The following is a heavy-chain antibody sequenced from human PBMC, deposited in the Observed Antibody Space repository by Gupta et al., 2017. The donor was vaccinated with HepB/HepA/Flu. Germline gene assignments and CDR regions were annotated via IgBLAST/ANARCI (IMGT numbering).Heavy chain of an antibody. V-gene: IGHV3-23*01. D-gene: IGHD3-3*01. CDR1: GFAFSRYS. CDR3: AKHPPAEEWLFMV. CDR2: ISGTGGNT. Sequence: QLLESGGGLVQPGGSLRLSCAASGFAFSRYSMSWVRQAPGKGLEGVSGISGTGGNTYYAYSVKGRVTISRDNPRNTLYLQMDRRNADETALYYGAKHPPAEEWLFMVWGQGTLVSVSS. J-gene: IGHJ4*02.